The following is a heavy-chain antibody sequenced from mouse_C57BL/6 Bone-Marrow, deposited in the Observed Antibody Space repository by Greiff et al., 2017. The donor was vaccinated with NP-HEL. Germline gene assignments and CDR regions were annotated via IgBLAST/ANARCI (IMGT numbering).Heavy chain of an antibody. Sequence: VQLKQSGAELVRPGASVKLSCTASGFNITDDYMHWVKQRPEQGLEWIGWIDPENGDTEYASKFQGKATITADTSSNTAYLQLSSLTSEDTAVYYCTPMVTTYYYAMDYWGQGTSVTVSS. J-gene: IGHJ4*01. CDR3: TPMVTTYYYAMDY. CDR2: IDPENGDT. V-gene: IGHV14-4*01. D-gene: IGHD2-2*01. CDR1: GFNITDDY.